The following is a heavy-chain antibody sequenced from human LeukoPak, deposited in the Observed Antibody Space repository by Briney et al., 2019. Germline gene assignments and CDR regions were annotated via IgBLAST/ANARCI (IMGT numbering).Heavy chain of an antibody. J-gene: IGHJ4*02. CDR2: IWSDGTKK. CDR3: ARDLVLAAGTSSY. CDR1: GFTFSSFG. Sequence: GSLRLSCAASGFTFSSFGMHWVRQAPGKGLEWVAIIWSDGTKKYYADSVKGRFTISRDNSKNTLYLQMNSLRAEDTAVYYCARDLVLAAGTSSYWGQGTLVTVSS. V-gene: IGHV3-33*01. D-gene: IGHD6-13*01.